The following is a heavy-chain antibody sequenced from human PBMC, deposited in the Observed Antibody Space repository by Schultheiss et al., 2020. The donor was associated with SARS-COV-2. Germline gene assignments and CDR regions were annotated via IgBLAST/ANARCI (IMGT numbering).Heavy chain of an antibody. V-gene: IGHV3-73*01. Sequence: GGSLRLSCAASGFTFSGSAMHWVRQASGKGLEWVGRIRSKANSYTTEYAASVKGRFTISRDDSKSITYLQMKSLKTEDTAVYYFTFYGAVGFGFYYYGMDVWGQGTTVTVSS. D-gene: IGHD4-17*01. CDR1: GFTFSGSA. CDR3: TFYGAVGFGFYYYGMDV. CDR2: IRSKANSYTT. J-gene: IGHJ6*02.